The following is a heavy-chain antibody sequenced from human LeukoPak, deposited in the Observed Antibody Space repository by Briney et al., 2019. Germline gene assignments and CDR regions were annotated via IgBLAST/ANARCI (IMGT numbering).Heavy chain of an antibody. D-gene: IGHD6-13*01. Sequence: SETLSLTCAVYGGSFSGYYWSWIRQPPGKGLEWIGEINHSGSTNYNPSLKSRVTISVDTSKNQFSLKLSSVTAADTAVYYCARGGIRSSSLIRYWGQGTLVTVSS. J-gene: IGHJ4*02. CDR1: GGSFSGYY. CDR2: INHSGST. CDR3: ARGGIRSSSLIRY. V-gene: IGHV4-34*01.